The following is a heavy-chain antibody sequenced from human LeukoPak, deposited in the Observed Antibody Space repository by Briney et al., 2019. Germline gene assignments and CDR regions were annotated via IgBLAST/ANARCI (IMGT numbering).Heavy chain of an antibody. CDR1: GGSISSNSYH. CDR3: ARLTRVDVVATAPSFFDY. Sequence: SETLSLTCTVSGGSISSNSYHWGWIRQPPGKGLEWIGSIYYSGSTYYNPSLKSRLTISVDTSKNHFSLKLNSVTAADTAVYYCARLTRVDVVATAPSFFDYWGQGTPVTVSS. J-gene: IGHJ4*02. V-gene: IGHV4-39*02. D-gene: IGHD5-12*01. CDR2: IYYSGST.